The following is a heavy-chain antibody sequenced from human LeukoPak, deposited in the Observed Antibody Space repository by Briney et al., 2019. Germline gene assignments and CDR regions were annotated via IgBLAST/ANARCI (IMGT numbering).Heavy chain of an antibody. Sequence: SQTLSLTCTVSSGSISSGVYYWSWIRQHPGKGLEWIGYIYYSGSTYRNPSLKSRVTISVDTSKNQFSLKLSSVTAADTDVYYCARAPLEQGSYDMDVWGQGTTVTVSS. CDR2: IYYSGST. CDR3: ARAPLEQGSYDMDV. D-gene: IGHD3-3*01. J-gene: IGHJ6*02. V-gene: IGHV4-31*03. CDR1: SGSISSGVYY.